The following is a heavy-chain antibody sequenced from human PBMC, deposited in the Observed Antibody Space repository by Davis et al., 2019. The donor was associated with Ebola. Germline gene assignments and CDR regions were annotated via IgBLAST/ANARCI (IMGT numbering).Heavy chain of an antibody. J-gene: IGHJ4*02. D-gene: IGHD3/OR15-3a*01. V-gene: IGHV3-7*03. CDR2: IGDDGSVK. CDR1: GFTFSRYG. CDR3: AREIPSGLVYLDY. Sequence: GESLKISCAASGFTFSRYGMHWVRQAPGKGLEWLANIGDDGSVKNYADSVRGRFTISRENAENSLYLQMNSLRPEDTAVYYCAREIPSGLVYLDYWGQGTLVTVSS.